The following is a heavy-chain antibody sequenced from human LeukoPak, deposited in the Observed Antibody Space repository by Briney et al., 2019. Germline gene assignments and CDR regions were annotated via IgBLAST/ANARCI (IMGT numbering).Heavy chain of an antibody. V-gene: IGHV4-59*01. D-gene: IGHD2-2*01. CDR2: TYDSGSS. J-gene: IGHJ4*02. Sequence: PSETLSLTCAVSGGSMRNYYWRWIRHPPGKGLEWLGYTYDSGSSSYNPSLRSRVSISIDTSKNQFSLNLSSVTAADTAVYYCARGWASSWYYFDFWGQGTLVTVSS. CDR1: GGSMRNYY. CDR3: ARGWASSWYYFDF.